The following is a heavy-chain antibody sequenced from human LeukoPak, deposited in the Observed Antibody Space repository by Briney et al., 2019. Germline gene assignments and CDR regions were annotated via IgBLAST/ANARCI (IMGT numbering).Heavy chain of an antibody. Sequence: PGGPLRLSCAASGFTFSNYYMNWIRQPPGKGLEWISYISGSGNTIYHSDSVKGGFTTSRDNANISLFLQMNSLSADDTAVYYCARDLEQQMVLGRFDPWGEGTLVIVSS. CDR2: ISGSGNTI. D-gene: IGHD6-13*01. CDR1: GFTFSNYY. J-gene: IGHJ5*02. CDR3: ARDLEQQMVLGRFDP. V-gene: IGHV3-11*01.